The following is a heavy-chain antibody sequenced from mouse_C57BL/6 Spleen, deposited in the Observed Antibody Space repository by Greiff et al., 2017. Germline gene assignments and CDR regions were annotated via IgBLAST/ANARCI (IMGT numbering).Heavy chain of an antibody. CDR1: GYSFTGYY. D-gene: IGHD1-1*01. CDR3: ARSYYGRDYYAMDY. V-gene: IGHV1-42*01. J-gene: IGHJ4*01. Sequence: VQLQQSGPELVKPGASVKISCKASGYSFTGYYMNWVKQSPEKSLEWIGEINPRTGGTTYNQKFKAKATLTVDKSSSTAYMQLKSLTSEDSAVYYCARSYYGRDYYAMDYWGQGTSVTVSS. CDR2: INPRTGGT.